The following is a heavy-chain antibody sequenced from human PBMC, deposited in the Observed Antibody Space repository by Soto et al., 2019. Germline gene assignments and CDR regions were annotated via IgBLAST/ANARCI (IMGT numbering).Heavy chain of an antibody. D-gene: IGHD2-15*01. V-gene: IGHV3-11*06. J-gene: IGHJ5*02. CDR1: GFTFGDSY. Sequence: LRLSCAGSGFTFGDSYMSWNRQAPGKGLEWLPYISPGSRYPAYADSVKGRFTISRDNAKRSLYLQMMSLTAEDTAIYYCVRGGGGGLFDPWGQGTMVTVSS. CDR3: VRGGGGGLFDP. CDR2: ISPGSRYP.